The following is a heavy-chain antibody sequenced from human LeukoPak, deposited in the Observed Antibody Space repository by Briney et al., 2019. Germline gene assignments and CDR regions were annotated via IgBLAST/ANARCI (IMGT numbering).Heavy chain of an antibody. J-gene: IGHJ5*02. Sequence: SETLSLTCAVYGGSFSGYYWSWIRQPPGKGLEWIGEINHSGSTNYNPSLKSQVTISVDTSKNQFSLKLSSVTAADTAVYYCARGNSITMIVVAPDWFDPWGQGTLVTVSS. CDR3: ARGNSITMIVVAPDWFDP. V-gene: IGHV4-34*01. CDR1: GGSFSGYY. D-gene: IGHD3-22*01. CDR2: INHSGST.